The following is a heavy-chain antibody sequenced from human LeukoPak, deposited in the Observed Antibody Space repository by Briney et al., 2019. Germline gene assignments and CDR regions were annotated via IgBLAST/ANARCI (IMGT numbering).Heavy chain of an antibody. CDR1: GFTFSSYS. Sequence: QPGGSLRLSCAASGFTFSSYSMNWVRQAPGRGLEWVSYISSSSSTIYYADSVKGRFTISRDNAKNSLYLQMYSLRAEDTAVYYCARSLVAARRELAFDIWGQGTMVTVSS. D-gene: IGHD6-6*01. CDR3: ARSLVAARRELAFDI. V-gene: IGHV3-48*01. J-gene: IGHJ3*02. CDR2: ISSSSSTI.